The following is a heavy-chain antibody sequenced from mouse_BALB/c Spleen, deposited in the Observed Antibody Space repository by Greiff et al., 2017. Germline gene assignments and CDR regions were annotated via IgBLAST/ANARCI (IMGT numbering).Heavy chain of an antibody. V-gene: IGHV1-87*01. D-gene: IGHD1-1*01. J-gene: IGHJ2*01. CDR3: ARRDYGSSFDY. Sequence: QVQLQQSGAELARPGASVKLSCKASGYTFTSYWMQWVKQRPGQGLEWIGAIYPGDGDTRYTQKFKGKATLTADKSSSTAYMQLSSLASEDSAVYYCARRDYGSSFDYWGQGTTLTVSS. CDR2: IYPGDGDT. CDR1: GYTFTSYW.